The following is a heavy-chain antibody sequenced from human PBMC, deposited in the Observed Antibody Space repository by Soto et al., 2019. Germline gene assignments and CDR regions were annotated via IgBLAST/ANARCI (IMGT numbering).Heavy chain of an antibody. CDR3: ARESHDILTGPPWVWYFDL. CDR1: DVSISSTDW. V-gene: IGHV4-4*02. J-gene: IGHJ2*01. D-gene: IGHD3-9*01. CDR2: IYLHGTT. Sequence: QVQLQESGPGLVEPSGTLSLTCTVSDVSISSTDWWWSWVRQPPGKGLEWIGEIYLHGTTKYSPSLESRVTVSADTSNNQFSLRLSSVTAADTAVYYCARESHDILTGPPWVWYFDLWGRGTLVTVSS.